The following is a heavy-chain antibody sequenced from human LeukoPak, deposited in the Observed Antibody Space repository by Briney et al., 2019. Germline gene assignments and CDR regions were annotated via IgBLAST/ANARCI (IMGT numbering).Heavy chain of an antibody. Sequence: GGSLRLSCAASGFTFSSYWMSWVRQAPGKGLEWVANIKQDGSEKYYVDSVKGRFPISRDNAKNSLYLQMNSLRAEDTAVYYCARAGYFDWLLYGYFDYWGQGTLVTVSS. D-gene: IGHD3-9*01. J-gene: IGHJ4*02. CDR1: GFTFSSYW. CDR3: ARAGYFDWLLYGYFDY. V-gene: IGHV3-7*01. CDR2: IKQDGSEK.